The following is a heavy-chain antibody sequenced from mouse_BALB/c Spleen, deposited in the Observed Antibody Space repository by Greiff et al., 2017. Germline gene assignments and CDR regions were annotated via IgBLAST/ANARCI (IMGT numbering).Heavy chain of an antibody. CDR2: IYPGSGST. CDR1: GYTFTSYW. CDR3: TRSPTARVLFAY. J-gene: IGHJ3*01. D-gene: IGHD3-2*01. V-gene: IGHV1S22*01. Sequence: LQQPGSELVRPGASVKLSCKASGYTFTSYWMHWVKQRPGQGLEWIGNIYPGSGSTNYDEKFKSKATLTVDTSSSTAYMQLSSLTSEDSAVYYCTRSPTARVLFAYWGQGTLVTVSA.